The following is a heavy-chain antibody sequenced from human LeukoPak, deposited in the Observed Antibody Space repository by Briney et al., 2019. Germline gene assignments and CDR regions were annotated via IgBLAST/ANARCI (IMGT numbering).Heavy chain of an antibody. CDR2: ISYDGINK. Sequence: GGSLRLSCAASGFTFSSYAMHWVRQAPGKGLEWVAVISYDGINKYYADSVKGRFTISRDNSKNTLYLQMNSLRAEDTAVYYCARDHSAVYWGQGTPVTVSS. J-gene: IGHJ4*02. V-gene: IGHV3-30-3*01. D-gene: IGHD6-25*01. CDR3: ARDHSAVY. CDR1: GFTFSSYA.